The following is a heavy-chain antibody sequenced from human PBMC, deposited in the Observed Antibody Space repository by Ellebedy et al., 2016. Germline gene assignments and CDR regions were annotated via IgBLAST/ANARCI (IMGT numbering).Heavy chain of an antibody. CDR1: GGSISSGDYY. CDR3: ASDYGSGSYRGESGAFDI. J-gene: IGHJ3*02. D-gene: IGHD3-10*01. CDR2: IYYSGST. Sequence: SETLSLTCTVSGGSISSGDYYWSWIRQPPGKGLEWIGYIYYSGSTYYNPSLKSRVTISVDTSKNQFSLKLSSVTAADTAVYYCASDYGSGSYRGESGAFDIWGQGTMVTVSS. V-gene: IGHV4-30-4*01.